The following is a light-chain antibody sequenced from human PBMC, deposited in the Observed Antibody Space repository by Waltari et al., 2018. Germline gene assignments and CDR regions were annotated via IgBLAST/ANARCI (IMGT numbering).Light chain of an antibody. CDR2: GTS. V-gene: IGKV3-20*01. CDR3: QQYDGEVVT. J-gene: IGKJ4*01. CDR1: QSVTSIS. Sequence: EIVLTQSPGTLSLSPGERATLSCRASQSVTSISLTWYQQKFGQAPRLLIYGTSSRAAGIPVRFSGSGSGTDFTLTISRLEPEDFAVYYCQQYDGEVVTFGGGTKVEI.